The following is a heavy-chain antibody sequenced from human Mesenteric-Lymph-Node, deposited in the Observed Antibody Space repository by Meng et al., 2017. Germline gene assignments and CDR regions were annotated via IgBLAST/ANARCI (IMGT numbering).Heavy chain of an antibody. D-gene: IGHD2-15*01. Sequence: QVQLQESGPGLVKPSETLSLTCAVYGGSFSGYYWSWIRQPPGKGLEWIGEINHSGSTNYNPSLKSRVTISVDTSKNQFSLKLSSVTAADTAVYYCARGQGVADYWGQGTLVTVSS. J-gene: IGHJ4*02. CDR3: ARGQGVADY. CDR2: INHSGST. CDR1: GGSFSGYY. V-gene: IGHV4-34*01.